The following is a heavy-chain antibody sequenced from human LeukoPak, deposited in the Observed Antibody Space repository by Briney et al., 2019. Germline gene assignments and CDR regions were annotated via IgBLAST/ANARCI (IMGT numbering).Heavy chain of an antibody. CDR2: VSGAGGST. J-gene: IGHJ4*02. V-gene: IGHV3-23*01. CDR3: ATYRQVLLPFES. CDR1: GFTFSSYA. Sequence: GGSLRLSCAASGFTFSSYAMSWVRQAPGKGLEWVSAVSGAGGSTFYAESVKGRFTISRDNSKNTFYLQLDSLRAEDTAVYYCATYRQVLLPFESWGQGTLVTVSS. D-gene: IGHD2-8*02.